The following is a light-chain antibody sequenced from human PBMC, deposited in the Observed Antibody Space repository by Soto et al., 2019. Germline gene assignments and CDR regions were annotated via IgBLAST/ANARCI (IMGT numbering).Light chain of an antibody. Sequence: QSVLTQPPSASGTPGQRVTISCSGSSSNIGSNTVSWYQHLPGTAPKLIIYSNNQRTSGVPDRFSGSKSVTSASLAISGLQSEDQTDYQCAAWDDSLNGYVFGTETKLTVL. CDR2: SNN. V-gene: IGLV1-44*01. CDR3: AAWDDSLNGYV. J-gene: IGLJ1*01. CDR1: SSNIGSNT.